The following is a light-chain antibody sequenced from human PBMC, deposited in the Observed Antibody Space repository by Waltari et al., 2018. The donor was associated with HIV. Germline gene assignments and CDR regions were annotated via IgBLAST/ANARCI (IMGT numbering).Light chain of an antibody. CDR1: STYVGGHDF. CDR3: SSYTSSSTPWV. J-gene: IGLJ3*02. Sequence: QSALTQPASVPAAPGQPTTVPCTGTSTYVGGHDFVSWYQQRPGKAPKLMIYDVSNRPSGVSNRFSGSKSGNTASLTISGLQAEDEADYYCSSYTSSSTPWVFGGGTKLTVL. V-gene: IGLV2-14*03. CDR2: DVS.